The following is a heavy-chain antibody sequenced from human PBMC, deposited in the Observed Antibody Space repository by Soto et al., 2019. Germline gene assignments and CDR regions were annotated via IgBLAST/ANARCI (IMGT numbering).Heavy chain of an antibody. CDR1: GFTFSSYA. CDR3: AKADNIVLMVYAIGVAPFAPGGFDY. J-gene: IGHJ4*02. D-gene: IGHD2-8*01. V-gene: IGHV3-23*01. CDR2: ISGSGGST. Sequence: GGSLRLSCAASGFTFSSYAMSWVRQAPGKGLEWVSAISGSGGSTYYADSVKGRFTISRDNSKNTLYLQMNSLRAEDTAVYYCAKADNIVLMVYAIGVAPFAPGGFDYWGQGTLVTVSS.